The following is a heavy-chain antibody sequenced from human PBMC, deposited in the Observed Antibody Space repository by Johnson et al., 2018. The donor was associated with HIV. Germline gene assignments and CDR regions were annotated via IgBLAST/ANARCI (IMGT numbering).Heavy chain of an antibody. V-gene: IGHV3-66*01. J-gene: IGHJ3*02. Sequence: VQLVESGGGLVQSGESLRLSCAASGITVNTNYMSWVRRAPGKGLEWVSVIYSGGSTYYADSVKGRFTISRDNAKNTLYLQLNSLRVEDTAIYYCARAQLLADDAFNNWGQGTMVTVSS. CDR2: IYSGGST. CDR1: GITVNTNY. D-gene: IGHD6-6*01. CDR3: ARAQLLADDAFNN.